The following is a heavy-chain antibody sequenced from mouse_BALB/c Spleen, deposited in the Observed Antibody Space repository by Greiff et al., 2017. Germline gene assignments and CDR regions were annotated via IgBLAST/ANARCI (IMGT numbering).Heavy chain of an antibody. Sequence: KLVESGGGLVQPGGSLKLSCAASGFTFSSYTMSWVRQTPEKRLEWVAYISNGGGSTYYPDTVKGRFTISRDNAKNTLYLQMSSLKSEDTAMYYCARHGYAMDYWGQGTSVTVSS. V-gene: IGHV5-12-2*01. D-gene: IGHD2-2*01. CDR2: ISNGGGST. CDR3: ARHGYAMDY. J-gene: IGHJ4*01. CDR1: GFTFSSYT.